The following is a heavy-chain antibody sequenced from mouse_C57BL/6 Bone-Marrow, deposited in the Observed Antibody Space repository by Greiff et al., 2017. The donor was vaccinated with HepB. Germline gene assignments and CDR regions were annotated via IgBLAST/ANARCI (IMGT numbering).Heavy chain of an antibody. CDR2: IWTGGGT. CDR1: GFSLTSYA. D-gene: IGHD2-3*01. V-gene: IGHV2-9-1*01. Sequence: VQLVESGPGLVAPSQSLSITCTVSGFSLTSYAISWVRQPPGKGLEWLGVIWTGGGTNYNSALKSRLSISKDNSKSQVFLKMNSLQTDDTARYYCARIYDGYSYYAMDYWGQGTSVTVSS. CDR3: ARIYDGYSYYAMDY. J-gene: IGHJ4*01.